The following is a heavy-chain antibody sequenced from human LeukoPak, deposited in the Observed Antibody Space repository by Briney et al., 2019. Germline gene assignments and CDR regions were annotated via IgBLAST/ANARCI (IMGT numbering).Heavy chain of an antibody. CDR2: INPNSGGT. CDR1: GYTFTSYG. J-gene: IGHJ4*02. CDR3: ARGVTTYYDFWSGFRTFDY. V-gene: IGHV1-2*02. D-gene: IGHD3-3*01. Sequence: GASVKVSCKASGYTFTSYGISWVRQAPGQGLEWMGWINPNSGGTDYAQKFQGRVTMTRGTSISTAYMELSRLRSDDTAVYYCARGVTTYYDFWSGFRTFDYWGQGTLVTVSS.